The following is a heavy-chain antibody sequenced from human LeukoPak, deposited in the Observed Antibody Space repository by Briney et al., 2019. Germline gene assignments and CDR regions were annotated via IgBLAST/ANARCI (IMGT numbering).Heavy chain of an antibody. CDR1: GLTFSSYA. D-gene: IGHD2-21*01. Sequence: PGGSLRLSCAASGLTFSSYAMSWVRQAPGKGLEWVSAISGSGGSTYYADSVKGRFTISRDNSKNTLYLQMNSLRAEDTAVYYCAKATRTFFSSPLWSFDYWGQGTLVTVSS. J-gene: IGHJ4*02. CDR2: ISGSGGST. V-gene: IGHV3-23*01. CDR3: AKATRTFFSSPLWSFDY.